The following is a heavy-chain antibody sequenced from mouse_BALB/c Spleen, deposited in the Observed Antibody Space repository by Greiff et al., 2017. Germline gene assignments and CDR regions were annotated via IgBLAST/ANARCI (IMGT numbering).Heavy chain of an antibody. V-gene: IGHV14-1*02. D-gene: IGHD2-13*01. CDR1: GFNIKDYY. J-gene: IGHJ4*01. Sequence: EVQLQQSGAELVRPGALVKLSCKASGFNIKDYYMHWVKQRPEQGLEWIGWTDPENGNTIYDPKFQGKASITADTSSNTAYLQLSSLTSEDTAVYYCAREGGDKAMDYWGQGTSVTGSS. CDR3: AREGGDKAMDY. CDR2: TDPENGNT.